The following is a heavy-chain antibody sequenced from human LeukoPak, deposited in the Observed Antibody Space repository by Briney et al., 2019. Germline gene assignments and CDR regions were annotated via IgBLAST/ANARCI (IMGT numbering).Heavy chain of an antibody. CDR1: GGTFSSYA. CDR3: ARPQNALYFDY. D-gene: IGHD2-2*01. CDR2: IIPIFGTA. V-gene: IGHV1-69*13. J-gene: IGHJ4*02. Sequence: ASVKVSCKASGGTFSSYAISWVRQAPGQGLEWMGGIIPIFGTANYAQKFQGRVTITADESTSTAYMELSSPRSEDTAVYYCARPQNALYFDYWGQGTLVTVSS.